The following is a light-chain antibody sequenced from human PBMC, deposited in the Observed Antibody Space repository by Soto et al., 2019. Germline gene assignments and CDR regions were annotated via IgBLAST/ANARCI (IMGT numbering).Light chain of an antibody. Sequence: QSVLTQPASVSGSPGQSITISCTGTSSDVGSYNLVSWYQQHPGKAPKLMIYEVSKRPSGFSNRFSGSKSGNTASLTISWLQAEDEADYYCCSYAGSSTLVFGTGTKVTVL. V-gene: IGLV2-23*02. J-gene: IGLJ1*01. CDR2: EVS. CDR3: CSYAGSSTLV. CDR1: SSDVGSYNL.